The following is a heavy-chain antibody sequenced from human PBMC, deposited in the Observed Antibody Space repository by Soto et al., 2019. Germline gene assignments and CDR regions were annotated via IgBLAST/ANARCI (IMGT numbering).Heavy chain of an antibody. CDR3: VRAETFYPGNTFDY. D-gene: IGHD1-1*01. V-gene: IGHV1-2*04. CDR2: IYPDSGGT. Sequence: ASVKVSWKASGDGFTGYYWHWVRQAPGQGLEWMGWIYPDSGGTNYAPKFRGWVTMTRDTSIRTAYMELSGLKSDDTAVYFCVRAETFYPGNTFDYWGQGALVTVSS. J-gene: IGHJ4*02. CDR1: GDGFTGYY.